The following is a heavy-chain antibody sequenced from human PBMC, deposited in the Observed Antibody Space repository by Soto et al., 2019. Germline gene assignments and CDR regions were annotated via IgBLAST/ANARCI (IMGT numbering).Heavy chain of an antibody. Sequence: QVQLQQWGAGLLKPSETLSLTCAVSSGPFSGYYWSWIRQYPGKGLEWIGEISHSGSTNYNPSLKSRVTISVDTSKNQFSMKLSSVTAADTAVYYCAISYITNYAFDIWGQGTLVTVSS. CDR1: SGPFSGYY. D-gene: IGHD1-1*01. J-gene: IGHJ3*02. CDR2: ISHSGST. CDR3: AISYITNYAFDI. V-gene: IGHV4-34*01.